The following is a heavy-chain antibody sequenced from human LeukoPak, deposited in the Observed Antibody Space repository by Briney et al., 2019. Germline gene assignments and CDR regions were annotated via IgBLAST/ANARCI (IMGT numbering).Heavy chain of an antibody. J-gene: IGHJ3*02. CDR3: AKGRYYYDKTLDI. CDR1: GFTFSSYW. V-gene: IGHV3-23*01. D-gene: IGHD3-22*01. Sequence: GGSLRLSCAASGFTFSSYWMSWVRQAPGKGLEWVSAISGSGGSTYYADSVKGRFTISRDNSKNTLYLQMNSLRAEDTAVYYCAKGRYYYDKTLDIWGQGTMVTVSS. CDR2: ISGSGGST.